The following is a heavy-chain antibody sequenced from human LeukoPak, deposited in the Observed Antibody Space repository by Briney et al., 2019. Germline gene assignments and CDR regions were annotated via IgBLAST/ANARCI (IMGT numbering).Heavy chain of an antibody. CDR3: AKDATDYGDYVSVLFDY. CDR1: GFTFSSYA. Sequence: PGGSLRLSCAASGFTFSSYAMRWVRQAPGKGLEWVSAISGSGGSTYYADSVKGRFTISRDNSKNTLYLQMNSLRAEDTAVYYCAKDATDYGDYVSVLFDYWGQGTLVTVSS. CDR2: ISGSGGST. V-gene: IGHV3-23*01. D-gene: IGHD4-17*01. J-gene: IGHJ4*02.